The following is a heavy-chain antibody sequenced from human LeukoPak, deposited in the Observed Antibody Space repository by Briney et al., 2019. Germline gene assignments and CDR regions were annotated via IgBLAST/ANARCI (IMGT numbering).Heavy chain of an antibody. V-gene: IGHV4-59*01. CDR3: ARRGPIAVAGHFDY. CDR2: IYYGGST. CDR1: GGSISSYY. D-gene: IGHD6-19*01. J-gene: IGHJ4*02. Sequence: SETLSLTCTVSGGSISSYYWSWIRQPPGKGLEGIGYIYYGGSTNYNPSLKSRVTISVDTSKSQFSLNLDSVTAADTAVYYCARRGPIAVAGHFDYWGQGTLVTVSS.